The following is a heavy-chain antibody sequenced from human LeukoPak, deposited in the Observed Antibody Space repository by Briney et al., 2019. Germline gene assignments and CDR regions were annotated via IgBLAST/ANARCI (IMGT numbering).Heavy chain of an antibody. CDR3: AKGGLNSGSYYLSSDNWFDP. J-gene: IGHJ5*02. V-gene: IGHV3-23*01. Sequence: PGGTLRLSCAASGFTFNSYAMSWVRQAPGKGLEWVSAISGSGGSTYYADSVKGRFTISRDNSKNTLYLQMNSLRAEDTAVYYCAKGGLNSGSYYLSSDNWFDPWGQGTLVTVSS. CDR1: GFTFNSYA. CDR2: ISGSGGST. D-gene: IGHD1-26*01.